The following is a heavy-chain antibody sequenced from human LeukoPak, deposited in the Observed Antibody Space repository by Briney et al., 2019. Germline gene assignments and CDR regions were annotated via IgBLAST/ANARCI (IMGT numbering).Heavy chain of an antibody. CDR3: AKAVYGDYFISDYYYGMDV. D-gene: IGHD4-17*01. V-gene: IGHV3-30*18. CDR1: GFTFSSYG. CDR2: ISYYGSNK. J-gene: IGHJ6*02. Sequence: GGSLRLSCAASGFTFSSYGMHWVRQAPGKGLEWVAVISYYGSNKYYADSVNGRFTISRDNSKNTLYLQMNSLRAEDTAVYYCAKAVYGDYFISDYYYGMDVWGQGTTVTVSS.